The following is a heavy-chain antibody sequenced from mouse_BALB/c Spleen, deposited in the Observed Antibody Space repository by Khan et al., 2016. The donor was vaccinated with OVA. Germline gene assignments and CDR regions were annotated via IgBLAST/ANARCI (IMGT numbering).Heavy chain of an antibody. Sequence: VQLQESGPGLVAPSQSLSITCTVSGFSLTSYGVHWVRQPPGKGLEWLGVIWAGGSPHYNSALMSRLSISKKNSKSLGFLKMNSLQTYDTAMYYCARLEGIWGQGTTLTVSS. CDR2: IWAGGSP. CDR3: ARLEGI. V-gene: IGHV2-9*02. CDR1: GFSLTSYG. J-gene: IGHJ2*01.